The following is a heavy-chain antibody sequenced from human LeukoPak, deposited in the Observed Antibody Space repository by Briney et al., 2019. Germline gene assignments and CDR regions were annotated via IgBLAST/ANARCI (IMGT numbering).Heavy chain of an antibody. CDR2: IYHSGST. Sequence: SETLSLTCTVSGYSISSGYYWGWIRRPPGKGLEWIGSIYHSGSTYYNPSLKSRVTISVDTSKNQFSLKLSSVTAADTAVYYCARDHNYDSSGYYYAPLGYWGQGTLVTVSS. J-gene: IGHJ4*02. CDR3: ARDHNYDSSGYYYAPLGY. D-gene: IGHD3-22*01. V-gene: IGHV4-38-2*02. CDR1: GYSISSGYY.